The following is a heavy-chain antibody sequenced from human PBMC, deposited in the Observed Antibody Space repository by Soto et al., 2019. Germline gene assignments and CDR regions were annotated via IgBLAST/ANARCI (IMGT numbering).Heavy chain of an antibody. CDR1: SGSISSSDSY. V-gene: IGHV4-30-4*01. D-gene: IGHD3-3*02. CDR3: AMFSTVGKGYAVDV. J-gene: IGHJ6*02. CDR2: INYSGRT. Sequence: QVQLQESGPGLVKPSQTLSLTCSVSSGSISSSDSYWSLIRQPPGKGLEWIGYINYSGRTYYKPSLKSRVSISIDTSKNHFSLRLTSVTVADPAVYFSAMFSTVGKGYAVDVWGQGTTVTVSS.